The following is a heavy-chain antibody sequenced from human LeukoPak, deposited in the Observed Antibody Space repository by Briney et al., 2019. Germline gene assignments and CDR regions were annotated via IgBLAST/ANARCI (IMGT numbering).Heavy chain of an antibody. J-gene: IGHJ4*02. D-gene: IGHD2-21*02. CDR1: GGSFSGYY. Sequence: SETLSFTCAVYGGSFSGYYWSWIRQPPGKGLEWIGEINHSGNTNYNPSLKSRVIISVDTSKNQFSLRLYSVTAADTAVYYCARRTCGGDCYSIDYWGQGTLVTVSS. CDR2: INHSGNT. CDR3: ARRTCGGDCYSIDY. V-gene: IGHV4-34*01.